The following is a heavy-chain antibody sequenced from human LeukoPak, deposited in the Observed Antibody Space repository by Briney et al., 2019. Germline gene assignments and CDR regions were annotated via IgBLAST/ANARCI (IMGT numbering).Heavy chain of an antibody. D-gene: IGHD3-22*01. J-gene: IGHJ6*02. CDR2: ISSSSSYI. CDR3: AREGHYYDSSGYPTSRYYYGMDV. Sequence: PGGSLRLSCAASGFTFSSYAMSWVRQAPGKGLEWVSSISSSSSYIYYADSVKGRFTISRDNAKNSLYLQMNSLRAEDTAVYYCAREGHYYDSSGYPTSRYYYGMDVWGQGTTVTVSS. V-gene: IGHV3-21*01. CDR1: GFTFSSYA.